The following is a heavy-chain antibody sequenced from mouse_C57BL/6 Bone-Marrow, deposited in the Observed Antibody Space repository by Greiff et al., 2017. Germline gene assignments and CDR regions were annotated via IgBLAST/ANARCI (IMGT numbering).Heavy chain of an antibody. J-gene: IGHJ2*01. CDR1: GYIFTEYT. CDR2: FYPGSGSI. D-gene: IGHD2-4*01. CDR3: ARHERYYDYEGYFDY. Sequence: QVQLKQSGAELVKPGASVKLSCKASGYIFTEYTIHWLKQRSGQGLEWIGWFYPGSGSIKYNERFKDKATLTADKSSNTVYMELSRLTSEDSAVYFCARHERYYDYEGYFDYWGQGTTLTVSS. V-gene: IGHV1-62-2*01.